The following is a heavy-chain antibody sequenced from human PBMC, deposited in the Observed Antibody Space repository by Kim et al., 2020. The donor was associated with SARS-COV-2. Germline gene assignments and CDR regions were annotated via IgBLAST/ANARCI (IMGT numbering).Heavy chain of an antibody. CDR2: ISYDGSNK. Sequence: GGSLRLSCAASGFTFSSYAMHWVRQAPGKGLEWVAVISYDGSNKYYADSVKGRFTISRDNSKNTLYLQMNSLRAEDTAVYYCARGVGWFGELFQLDYWGQGTLVTVSS. J-gene: IGHJ4*02. V-gene: IGHV3-30*04. CDR3: ARGVGWFGELFQLDY. D-gene: IGHD3-10*01. CDR1: GFTFSSYA.